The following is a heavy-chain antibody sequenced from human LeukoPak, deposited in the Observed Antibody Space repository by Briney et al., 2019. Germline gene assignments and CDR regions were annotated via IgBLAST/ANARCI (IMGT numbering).Heavy chain of an antibody. D-gene: IGHD3-3*01. V-gene: IGHV3-9*01. Sequence: GRSLRLSCTASGFTFDDYAMHWVRQAPGKGLEWVSGISWSSGSLGYADSVKGRFIISRDNAKNCLYLQMNSLRVEDTAVYYCARAERNAGVFDYWGQGTLVTVSS. CDR2: ISWSSGSL. CDR1: GFTFDDYA. J-gene: IGHJ4*02. CDR3: ARAERNAGVFDY.